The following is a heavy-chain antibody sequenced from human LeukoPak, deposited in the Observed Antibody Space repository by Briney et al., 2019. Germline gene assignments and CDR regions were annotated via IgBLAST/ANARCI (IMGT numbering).Heavy chain of an antibody. CDR2: IYYSGST. J-gene: IGHJ3*02. CDR3: ARDCSSTSCYTFGAFDI. CDR1: GGSVSSGSYY. D-gene: IGHD2-2*02. V-gene: IGHV4-61*01. Sequence: PSETLSLTCTVSGGSVSSGSYYWSWIRQPPGKGLEWIGYIYYSGSTNYNPSLKSRVTISVDTSKNQFSLKLSSVTAADTALYYCARDCSSTSCYTFGAFDIWGQGTMVTVSS.